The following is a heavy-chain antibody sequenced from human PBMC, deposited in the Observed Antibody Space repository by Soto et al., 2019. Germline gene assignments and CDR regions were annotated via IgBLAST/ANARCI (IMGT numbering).Heavy chain of an antibody. CDR2: ISYDGSNK. CDR1: GFTFSSYG. J-gene: IGHJ6*02. D-gene: IGHD3-16*01. V-gene: IGHV3-30*18. Sequence: QVQLVESGGGVVQPGRSLRLSCAASGFTFSSYGMHWVRQAPGKGLEWVAVISYDGSNKYYADSVKGRFTISRDNSKNTLYLKMNSLRAGDTAVYYCAKEYLGDYYGMDVWGQGTTVTVSS. CDR3: AKEYLGDYYGMDV.